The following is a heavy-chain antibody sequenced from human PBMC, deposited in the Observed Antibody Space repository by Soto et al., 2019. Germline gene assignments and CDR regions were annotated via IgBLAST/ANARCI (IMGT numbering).Heavy chain of an antibody. J-gene: IGHJ6*03. CDR2: IKQDGSEK. CDR3: ARDLTGVLASDYYYYMDV. V-gene: IGHV3-7*01. Sequence: GGSLRLSCAASGFTFSSYWMSWVRQAPGKGLEWVANIKQDGSEKYYVDSVKDRFTISRDNAKNSLYLQMNSLRAEDTAVYYCARDLTGVLASDYYYYMDVWGKGTTVTVSS. CDR1: GFTFSSYW. D-gene: IGHD2-8*01.